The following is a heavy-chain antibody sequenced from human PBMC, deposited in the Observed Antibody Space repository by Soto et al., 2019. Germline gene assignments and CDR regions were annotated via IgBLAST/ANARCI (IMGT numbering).Heavy chain of an antibody. J-gene: IGHJ4*02. Sequence: ASVKVSCKASGYTFTSYGISWVRQAPGQGLEWMGWISAYNGNTNYAQKLQGRVTMTTDTSTSTAYMELRSLRSDDTAVYYCAKDKQGYSDSSGYSDYWGQGTLVTVSS. D-gene: IGHD3-22*01. CDR3: AKDKQGYSDSSGYSDY. CDR1: GYTFTSYG. V-gene: IGHV1-18*01. CDR2: ISAYNGNT.